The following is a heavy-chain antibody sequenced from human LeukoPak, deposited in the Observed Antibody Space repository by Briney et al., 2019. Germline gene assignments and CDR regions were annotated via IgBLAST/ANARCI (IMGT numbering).Heavy chain of an antibody. CDR3: ASPQGAGHYFDY. V-gene: IGHV1-2*02. J-gene: IGHJ4*02. D-gene: IGHD6-19*01. CDR1: GYTFTGYY. Sequence: ASVKVSCKASGYTFTGYYMHWVRQAPGQGLEWMGWINPNSGGTNYAQRFQGRVTMTRDTSISTAYMELSRLRSDDTAVYYCASPQGAGHYFDYWGQGTLVTVSS. CDR2: INPNSGGT.